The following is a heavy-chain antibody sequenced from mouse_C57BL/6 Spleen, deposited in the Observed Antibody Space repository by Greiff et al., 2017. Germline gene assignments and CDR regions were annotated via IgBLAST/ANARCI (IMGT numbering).Heavy chain of an antibody. CDR1: GFNIKNTY. J-gene: IGHJ4*01. V-gene: IGHV14-3*01. Sequence: VQLKQSVAELVRPGASVKLSCTASGFNIKNTYMHWVKQRPEQGLEWIGRIDPANGNTKYAPKFQGKATITADTSSNTAYLQLSSLTSEDTAIYYCARSPNYYGSSFYYAMDYWGQGTSVTVSS. CDR3: ARSPNYYGSSFYYAMDY. CDR2: IDPANGNT. D-gene: IGHD1-1*01.